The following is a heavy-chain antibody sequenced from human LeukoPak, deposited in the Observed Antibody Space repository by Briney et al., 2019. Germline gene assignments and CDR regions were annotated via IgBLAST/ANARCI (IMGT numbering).Heavy chain of an antibody. CDR3: ARGSGSDFWSGHHNYFDY. V-gene: IGHV3-53*01. Sequence: GGSLRLSCAASGFTVSSNYMSWVRQAPGKGLEWVSVIYSGGSTYYADSVKGRFTISRDNSKNTLYLQMNSLRAEDTAVYYCARGSGSDFWSGHHNYFDYWGQGTLVTVSS. D-gene: IGHD3-3*01. CDR1: GFTVSSNY. J-gene: IGHJ4*02. CDR2: IYSGGST.